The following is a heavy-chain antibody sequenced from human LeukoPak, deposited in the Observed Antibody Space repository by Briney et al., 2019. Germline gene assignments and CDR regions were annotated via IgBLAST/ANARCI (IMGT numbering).Heavy chain of an antibody. CDR3: ARDDY. V-gene: IGHV4-34*01. Sequence: PSEALSLTCAVYGGSFSGYYWSWIRQPPGKGLEWIGEINHRGSTNYNPSLKSRVTISVDTSKNQFSLKLSSVTAADTAVYYCARDDYWGQGTLVTVPS. CDR2: INHRGST. J-gene: IGHJ4*02. CDR1: GGSFSGYY.